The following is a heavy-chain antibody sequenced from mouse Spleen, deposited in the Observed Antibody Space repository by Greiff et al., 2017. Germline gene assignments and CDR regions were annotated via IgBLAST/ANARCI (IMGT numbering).Heavy chain of an antibody. D-gene: IGHD2-4*01. CDR2: IWSDGST. CDR1: GFSLTSYG. V-gene: IGHV2-6-1*01. Sequence: VKVIESGPGLVAPSQSLSITCTVSGFSLTSYGVHWVRQPPGKGLEWLVVIWSDGSTTYNSALKSRLSISKDNSKSQVFLKMNSLQTDDTAMYYCARQSPEDYDWYFDVWGTGTTVTVSS. J-gene: IGHJ1*03. CDR3: ARQSPEDYDWYFDV.